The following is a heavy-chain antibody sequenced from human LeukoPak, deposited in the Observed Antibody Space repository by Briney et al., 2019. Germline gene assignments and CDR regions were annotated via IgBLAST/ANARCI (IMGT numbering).Heavy chain of an antibody. CDR1: GFTFSSYA. D-gene: IGHD3-22*01. J-gene: IGHJ2*01. CDR2: IAGSGRHT. CDR3: ARNPYDSSGYKAPYWHFDL. V-gene: IGHV3-23*01. Sequence: GGSLRLSCAASGFTFSSYAMSWVRQAPGKGLEWVSSIAGSGRHTYYADSVKGRFTISRDNPKNTLYLQMNSLRAEDTAVYYCARNPYDSSGYKAPYWHFDLWGRGTLVTVSS.